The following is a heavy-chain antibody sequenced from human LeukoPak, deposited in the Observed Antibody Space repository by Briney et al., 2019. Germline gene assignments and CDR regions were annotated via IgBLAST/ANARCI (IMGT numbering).Heavy chain of an antibody. CDR2: MYTSGET. CDR1: GGSISSYY. Sequence: PSETLALTCTFPGGSISSYYWSWIRHPAANGLEWIGRMYTSGETNYNPTLKSRVTISLDTSKNQFSLRLSSVTAADTAVYYCAAGSQSAALIKWGQGTLVTVSS. J-gene: IGHJ4*02. V-gene: IGHV4-4*07. CDR3: AAGSQSAALIK. D-gene: IGHD6-6*01.